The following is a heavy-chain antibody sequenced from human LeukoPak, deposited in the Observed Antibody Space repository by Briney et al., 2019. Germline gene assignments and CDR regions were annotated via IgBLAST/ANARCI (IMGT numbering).Heavy chain of an antibody. CDR1: GGSISSYY. V-gene: IGHV4-59*01. J-gene: IGHJ6*02. CDR2: IYYSGST. CDR3: ARVGYGSGSYLDY. Sequence: SETLSLTCTVSGGSISSYYWSWIRQPPGKGLEWIGYIYYSGSTNYNPSLKSRVTISVDTSKNQFSLKLSSVTAADTAVYYCARVGYGSGSYLDYWGQGTTVTVS. D-gene: IGHD3-10*01.